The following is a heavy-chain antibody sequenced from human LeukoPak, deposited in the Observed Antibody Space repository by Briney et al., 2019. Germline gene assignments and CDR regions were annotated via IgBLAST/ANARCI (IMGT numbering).Heavy chain of an antibody. CDR3: ARDPNGDYIGTFDM. J-gene: IGHJ3*02. D-gene: IGHD4-17*01. V-gene: IGHV3-23*01. CDR1: GFTFKNCA. CDR2: ISGSGGST. Sequence: PGGSLRLSCAASGFTFKNCAMSWVRQAPGKGLEWVSSISGSGGSTQYADSVQGRFAISRDNSKNTLYLQMNSLRVEDTAVYFCARDPNGDYIGTFDMWGRGTMVSVSS.